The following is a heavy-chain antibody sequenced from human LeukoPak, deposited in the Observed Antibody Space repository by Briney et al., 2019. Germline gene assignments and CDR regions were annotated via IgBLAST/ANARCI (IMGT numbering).Heavy chain of an antibody. CDR2: IYYSGST. V-gene: IGHV4-39*07. J-gene: IGHJ3*01. CDR3: AREGRGVRGVITDAFDL. D-gene: IGHD3-10*01. Sequence: SETLSLTCTVSGGSLSSSSYYWGWVRQPPGRGLEGIGSIYYSGSTYYNPSLKSRVTISVDTSKNQSSLQLNSVTPEDTAVYYCAREGRGVRGVITDAFDLWGQGTVVTVSS. CDR1: GGSLSSSSYY.